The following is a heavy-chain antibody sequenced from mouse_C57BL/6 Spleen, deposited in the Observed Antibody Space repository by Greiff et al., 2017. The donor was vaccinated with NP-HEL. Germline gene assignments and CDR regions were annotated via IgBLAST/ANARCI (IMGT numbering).Heavy chain of an antibody. J-gene: IGHJ2*01. CDR3: ARDVNYYGSSYDYFDY. CDR1: GFTFSSYA. CDR2: ISDGGSYT. V-gene: IGHV5-4*01. Sequence: EVQVVESGGGLVKPGGSLKLSCAASGFTFSSYAMSWVRQTPEKRLEWVATISDGGSYTYYPDNVKGRFTISRDNAKNNLYLQMSHLKSEDTAMYYCARDVNYYGSSYDYFDYWGQGTTLTVSS. D-gene: IGHD1-1*01.